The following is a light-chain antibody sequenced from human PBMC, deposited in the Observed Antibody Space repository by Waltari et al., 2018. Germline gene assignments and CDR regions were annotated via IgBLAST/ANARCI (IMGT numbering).Light chain of an antibody. CDR1: SGHSSNI. J-gene: IGLJ3*02. V-gene: IGLV4-69*01. CDR2: VNSDGSH. Sequence: QLVLTQSPSASASLGASVKLTCTLSSGHSSNIIAWLQQQPEKGPRYLMKVNSDGSHSKGDEIPGRFSGSSYGAERYLTIASVQSEDEADYYCQTGGHGTWVFGGGTTLTVL. CDR3: QTGGHGTWV.